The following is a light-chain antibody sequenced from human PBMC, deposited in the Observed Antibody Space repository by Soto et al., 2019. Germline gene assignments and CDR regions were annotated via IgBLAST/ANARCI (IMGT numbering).Light chain of an antibody. J-gene: IGKJ4*01. CDR2: GAS. V-gene: IGKV3D-11*02. Sequence: EIVMTQPPSTLSVSPGETATLPCRASQSVSSNLAWYQQKPGQAPRLLIYGASTRATGIPARFSGSGPGTDFTLTISSLEPEDFAVYYCQQRSNWLTFGGGTKVDI. CDR1: QSVSSN. CDR3: QQRSNWLT.